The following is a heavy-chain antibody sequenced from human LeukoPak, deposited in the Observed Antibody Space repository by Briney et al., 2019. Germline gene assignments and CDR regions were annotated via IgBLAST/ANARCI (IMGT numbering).Heavy chain of an antibody. CDR3: ARGGNSADY. V-gene: IGHV4-34*01. CDR2: INHSGST. CDR1: GGSFRGYY. D-gene: IGHD4-23*01. Sequence: SETLSLTCAVYGGSFRGYYWSWIRQPPGKGLEWTGEINHSGSTNYNPSLKSRVTISVDTSKNQFSLKLSSVTAADTAVYYCARGGNSADYWGQGTLVTVSS. J-gene: IGHJ4*02.